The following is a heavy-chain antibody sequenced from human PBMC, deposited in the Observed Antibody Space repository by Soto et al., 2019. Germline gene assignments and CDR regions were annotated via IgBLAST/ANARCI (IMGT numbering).Heavy chain of an antibody. CDR1: GGSISSGGYY. CDR3: AGTIAAAGTHDY. J-gene: IGHJ4*02. CDR2: IYYSGST. Sequence: PSETLSLTCTVSGGSISSGGYYWSWIRQHPGNGLEWIGYIYYSGSTYYNPSLKSRVTISVDTSKNQFSLKLSSVTAADTAVYYCAGTIAAAGTHDYWGQGTLVTVSS. V-gene: IGHV4-31*03. D-gene: IGHD6-13*01.